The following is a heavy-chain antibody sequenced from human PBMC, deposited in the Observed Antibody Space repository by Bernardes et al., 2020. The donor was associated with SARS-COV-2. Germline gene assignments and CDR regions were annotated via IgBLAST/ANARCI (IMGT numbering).Heavy chain of an antibody. Sequence: SETLSLTCAVSGYSISSGYYWGWIRQPPGKGLEWIGSIYHSGSTYYNPSLKSRVTISVDTSKNQFSLKLSSVTAADTAVYYCARSVGVTMIVVVTIPYYFDYWGQGTLGTVSS. CDR3: ARSVGVTMIVVVTIPYYFDY. D-gene: IGHD3-22*01. CDR1: GYSISSGYY. CDR2: IYHSGST. V-gene: IGHV4-38-2*01. J-gene: IGHJ4*02.